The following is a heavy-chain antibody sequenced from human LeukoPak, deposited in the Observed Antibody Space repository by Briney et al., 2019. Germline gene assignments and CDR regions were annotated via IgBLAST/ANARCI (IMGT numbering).Heavy chain of an antibody. D-gene: IGHD3-22*01. CDR1: GFTFSNYA. V-gene: IGHV3-30*01. CDR3: ARDPYDSSGYYFDY. Sequence: GGSLRLSCAASGFTFSNYAMQWVRQAPGKGLEWVAVISYDGSKKFYADSVRGRFTISRDNSKNTSYLQMNSLRNEDTAVYYCARDPYDSSGYYFDYWGQGALVTVSS. CDR2: ISYDGSKK. J-gene: IGHJ4*02.